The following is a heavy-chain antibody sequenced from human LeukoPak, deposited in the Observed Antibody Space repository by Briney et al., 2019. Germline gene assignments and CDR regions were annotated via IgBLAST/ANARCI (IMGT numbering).Heavy chain of an antibody. CDR1: GASISIDY. Sequence: SPCLSLTRTVVGASISIDYTSWIWQPPGGGLGWIGYIYYSGSTNYNTSLTSRVTISVDTSKNQFSLTLSSVTAAVTAVYYCARDTDYYDSSSVSRAFDIWGQGTMVTVSS. D-gene: IGHD3-22*01. V-gene: IGHV4-59*01. CDR2: IYYSGST. J-gene: IGHJ3*02. CDR3: ARDTDYYDSSSVSRAFDI.